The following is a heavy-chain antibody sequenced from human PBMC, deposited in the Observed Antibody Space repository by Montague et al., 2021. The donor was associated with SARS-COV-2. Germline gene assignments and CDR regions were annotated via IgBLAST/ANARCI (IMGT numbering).Heavy chain of an antibody. Sequence: PALVKPTQTLTLTCTFSGFSLSTCGMCVSWIRQPPGKALEWLARIDWDDDKYYSTSLKTRLTISKDTSKNQVVLTMTNMDPVDTATYYCARTFYDILTGYSKLGFDYWGQGTLVTVSS. CDR1: GFSLSTCGMC. D-gene: IGHD3-9*01. J-gene: IGHJ4*02. CDR2: IDWDDDK. CDR3: ARTFYDILTGYSKLGFDY. V-gene: IGHV2-70*11.